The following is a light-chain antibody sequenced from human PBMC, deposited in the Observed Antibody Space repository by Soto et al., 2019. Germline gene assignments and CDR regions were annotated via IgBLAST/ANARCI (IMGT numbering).Light chain of an antibody. V-gene: IGKV3-20*01. CDR2: GAS. CDR3: QQDGRSALLYT. CDR1: QSVPSNF. Sequence: ENVLTQSPGTLSLSPGERATLSCRASQSVPSNFLAWYQQKPGQAPRLLIYGASTRAAGVPDRFSGSGSGTDFTLTITGLEPEDFAVYYCQQDGRSALLYTFGQGTEV. J-gene: IGKJ2*01.